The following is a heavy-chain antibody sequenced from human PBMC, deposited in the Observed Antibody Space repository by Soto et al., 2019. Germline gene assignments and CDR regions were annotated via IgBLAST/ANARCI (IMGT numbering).Heavy chain of an antibody. D-gene: IGHD4-17*01. J-gene: IGHJ4*02. CDR2: INHSGST. CDR3: ASLSVMTTVTTDY. V-gene: IGHV4-34*01. CDR1: GGSFSGYY. Sequence: SETLSLTCAVYGGSFSGYYWSWIRQPPGKGLEWIGEINHSGSTNYNPSLKSRVTISVDTSKNQFSLKLSSVTAADTAVYYCASLSVMTTVTTDYWGQGTLVTVSS.